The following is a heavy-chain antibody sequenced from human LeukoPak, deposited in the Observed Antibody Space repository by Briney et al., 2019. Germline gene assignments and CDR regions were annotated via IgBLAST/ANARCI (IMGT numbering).Heavy chain of an antibody. Sequence: SQTLSLTCAISVDSDSSKSASWHWIRQSPSRGLEWLGRTYCRSKWFNDYAVSVKSRISIDPDTSKNQFSLHLTSVTPDDTAVYFCARGTGSLDYWGQGTLVTVSS. CDR2: TYCRSKWFN. J-gene: IGHJ4*02. V-gene: IGHV6-1*01. CDR1: VDSDSSKSAS. CDR3: ARGTGSLDY. D-gene: IGHD1-26*01.